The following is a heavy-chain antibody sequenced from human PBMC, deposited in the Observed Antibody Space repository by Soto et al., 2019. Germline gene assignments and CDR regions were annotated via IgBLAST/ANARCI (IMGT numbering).Heavy chain of an antibody. D-gene: IGHD6-13*01. CDR1: GFTVSSNY. Sequence: PGGSLRLSCAASGFTVSSNYMIWVRQAPGKGLEWVSVIYSGGSTYYADSVKGRFTISRDNSKNTLYLQMNSLRAEDTAVYYCASSVRAAAVDWFDPWGQGTLVTVSS. CDR3: ASSVRAAAVDWFDP. J-gene: IGHJ5*02. V-gene: IGHV3-53*01. CDR2: IYSGGST.